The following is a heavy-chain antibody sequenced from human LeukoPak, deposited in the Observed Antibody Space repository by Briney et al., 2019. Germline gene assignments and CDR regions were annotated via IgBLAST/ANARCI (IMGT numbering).Heavy chain of an antibody. J-gene: IGHJ4*02. CDR2: ISSSNNYI. CDR3: ARDIAAAGFFDY. D-gene: IGHD6-13*01. V-gene: IGHV3-21*01. CDR1: GFTFSSYS. Sequence: VCSLILSCAASGFTFSSYSMNWVPQAPGMEREWVSSISSSNNYIHYADSVKGRFTIARDNAKNSLYLQMNSLRAEDTAVYYCARDIAAAGFFDYWGQGALVSVSS.